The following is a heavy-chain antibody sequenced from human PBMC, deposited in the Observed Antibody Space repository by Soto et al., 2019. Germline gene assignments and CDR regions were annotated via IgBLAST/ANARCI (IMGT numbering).Heavy chain of an antibody. V-gene: IGHV4-31*03. J-gene: IGHJ5*02. Sequence: SETLSLTCTVSGGSISSGGYYWSWIRQHPGKGLEWIGYIYYSGSTYYNPSLKSRVTISVDTSKNQFSLKLSSVTAADTAVYYGARGRALQWRAGPWGQGTLVTVAS. D-gene: IGHD4-4*01. CDR2: IYYSGST. CDR1: GGSISSGGYY. CDR3: ARGRALQWRAGP.